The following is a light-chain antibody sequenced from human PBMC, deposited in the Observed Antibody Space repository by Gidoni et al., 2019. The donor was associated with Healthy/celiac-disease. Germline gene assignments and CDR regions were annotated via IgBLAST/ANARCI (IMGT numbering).Light chain of an antibody. CDR2: GAS. V-gene: IGKV3-20*01. CDR1: QSVSSSY. CDR3: QQYGSSPPMCS. Sequence: EIVLTQSPDTLSLSPGERATLSCRASQSVSSSYLAWYQQKPGQAPRLLIYGASSRATGIPDRFSGSGSGTDFTLTISRLEPEDFAVYYCQQYGSSPPMCSFGQGTKLEIK. J-gene: IGKJ2*04.